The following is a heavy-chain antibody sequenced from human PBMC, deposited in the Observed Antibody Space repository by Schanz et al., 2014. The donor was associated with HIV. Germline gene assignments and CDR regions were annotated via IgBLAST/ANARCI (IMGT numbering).Heavy chain of an antibody. CDR2: IGSGGGYK. D-gene: IGHD4-17*01. CDR1: GFPFSSYS. V-gene: IGHV3-21*06. Sequence: EVQLLDSGGGLVQPGGSLTLSCEASGFPFSSYSMNWVRQAPGKGLEWVSSIGSGGGYKYYADSVNGRFTISRDNAKNSLHLQMSRLGAEDTAVYYCARDLHDYGDARTDYWGQGILVTVSS. CDR3: ARDLHDYGDARTDY. J-gene: IGHJ4*02.